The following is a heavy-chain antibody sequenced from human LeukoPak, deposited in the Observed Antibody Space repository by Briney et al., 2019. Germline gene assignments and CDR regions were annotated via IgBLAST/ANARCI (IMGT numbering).Heavy chain of an antibody. V-gene: IGHV4-59*08. CDR2: IYYSGST. Sequence: SETLSLTCTVSGGSISSYYWSWIRQPPGKGREWIGYIYYSGSTNYNPSLTSRVTISVDTSKNQFSLRLTSVTAADTAVYFCARHGIWFGDTNRWFDPWGQGTLVTVSS. J-gene: IGHJ5*02. CDR3: ARHGIWFGDTNRWFDP. D-gene: IGHD3-10*01. CDR1: GGSISSYY.